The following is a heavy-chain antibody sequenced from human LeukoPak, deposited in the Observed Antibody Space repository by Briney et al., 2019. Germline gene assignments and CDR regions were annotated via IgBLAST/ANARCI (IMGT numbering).Heavy chain of an antibody. CDR1: GFTFSTYA. CDR2: ISGSGGNT. J-gene: IGHJ4*02. D-gene: IGHD3-22*01. CDR3: AGYYYDTSGYYRWGFDY. V-gene: IGHV3-23*01. Sequence: GGSLRLSCAASGFTFSTYAMNWVRQAPGKGLEWVSVISGSGGNTYYAGSVKGRFTISRDDSKNTLYLQMNSLRAEDTAVYYCAGYYYDTSGYYRWGFDYWGQGTLVTVSS.